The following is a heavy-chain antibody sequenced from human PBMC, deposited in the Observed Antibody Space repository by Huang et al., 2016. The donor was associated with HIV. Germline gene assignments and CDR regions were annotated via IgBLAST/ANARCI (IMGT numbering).Heavy chain of an antibody. CDR1: GDFISSTNYY. J-gene: IGHJ4*02. V-gene: IGHV4-39*01. Sequence: QLQLQESGPGQVKPSETLSLTCTVSGDFISSTNYYWGWIRQSPGKGLEWVGGVFQSGSTNYNPSLRRRVTLSVDTSRNQFSLRLKSVTAADTAVYYCASQHIGAAATWFWGRGTQVAVSS. CDR2: VFQSGST. D-gene: IGHD6-13*01. CDR3: ASQHIGAAATWF.